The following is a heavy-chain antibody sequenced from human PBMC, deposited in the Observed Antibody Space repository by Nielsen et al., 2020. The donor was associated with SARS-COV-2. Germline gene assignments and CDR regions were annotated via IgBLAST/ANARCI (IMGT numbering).Heavy chain of an antibody. J-gene: IGHJ4*02. Sequence: EYLMIYCQCSGYRYTSYWIGWVREMPGKGLGWMGISYPVYSDTRYISSFQGQVTISADKSISTAYLQWSSLKASDTAMDYCARRRGAADEDDYWGQGTLVNGTS. V-gene: IGHV5-51*01. D-gene: IGHD6-13*01. CDR2: SYPVYSDT. CDR3: ARRRGAADEDDY. CDR1: GYRYTSYW.